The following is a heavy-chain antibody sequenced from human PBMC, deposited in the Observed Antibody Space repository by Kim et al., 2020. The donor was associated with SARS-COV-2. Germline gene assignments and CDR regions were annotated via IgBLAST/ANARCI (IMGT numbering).Heavy chain of an antibody. J-gene: IGHJ3*02. CDR3: ARGEETTGREGLTQRTKYYYDSSGYYYGSAFDI. CDR1: GGSISSGGYY. D-gene: IGHD3-22*01. V-gene: IGHV4-31*03. CDR2: IYYSGST. Sequence: SETLSLTCTVSGGSISSGGYYWSWIRQHPGKGLEWIGYIYYSGSTYYNPSLKSRVTISVDTSKNQFSLKLSSVTAADTAVYYCARGEETTGREGLTQRTKYYYDSSGYYYGSAFDIWGQGTMVTVSS.